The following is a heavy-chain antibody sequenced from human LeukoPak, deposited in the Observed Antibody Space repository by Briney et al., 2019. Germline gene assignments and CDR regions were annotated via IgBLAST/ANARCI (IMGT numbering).Heavy chain of an antibody. J-gene: IGHJ4*02. CDR2: IKSKTDGGTT. D-gene: IGHD6-19*01. V-gene: IGHV3-15*07. CDR1: GFIFSNAW. Sequence: GGSLRLSCAASGFIFSNAWMNWVCQAPGKGLDWVGRIKSKTDGGTTDYAAPVKGRFIISRDDSKNTLYLQMNSLKTEDTALYYCTTVYLAGEGNDYWGQGTLVPSPQ. CDR3: TTVYLAGEGNDY.